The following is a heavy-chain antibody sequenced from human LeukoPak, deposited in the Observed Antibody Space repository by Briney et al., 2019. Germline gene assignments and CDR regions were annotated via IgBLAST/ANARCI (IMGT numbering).Heavy chain of an antibody. CDR3: ATASLRIAAYSSSLYENYYYYMDV. J-gene: IGHJ6*03. V-gene: IGHV1-24*01. Sequence: ASVKVSCKVSGYTLTELSMHWVRQAPGKGLEWMGGFDPEDGETIYAQKFQGRVTMTEDTSTDTAYMELSSLRSEDTAVYYCATASLRIAAYSSSLYENYYYYMDVWGKGTTVTVSS. D-gene: IGHD6-13*01. CDR2: FDPEDGET. CDR1: GYTLTELS.